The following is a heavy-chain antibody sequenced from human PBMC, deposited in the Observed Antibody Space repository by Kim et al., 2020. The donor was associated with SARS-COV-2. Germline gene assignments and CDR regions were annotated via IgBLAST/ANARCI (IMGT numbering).Heavy chain of an antibody. CDR3: APRYTRSYFYL. V-gene: IGHV7-4-1*02. Sequence: ASVKVSCKASGYTFSSIAMHWVRQAPGQGLEWMGWMNTNTGDPTYAQGFTGRFVSSLDTSATTAYLPISSLRPEDTAIYFCAPRYTRSYFYLWARGALV. D-gene: IGHD2-2*01. CDR2: MNTNTGDP. J-gene: IGHJ2*01. CDR1: GYTFSSIA.